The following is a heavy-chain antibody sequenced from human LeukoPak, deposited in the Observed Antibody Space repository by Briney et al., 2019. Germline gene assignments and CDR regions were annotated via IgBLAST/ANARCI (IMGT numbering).Heavy chain of an antibody. CDR1: GFTSSSYW. D-gene: IGHD1-26*01. CDR2: ISTTSDYI. Sequence: GGSLRLSCTASGFTSSSYWMSWVRQAPGKGLEWVSSISTTSDYIYYAGSVKGRFTVSRDNAKNSLFLQMNSLRAEDTAVYYCARGVGVTIRTSNFDYWGQGTLVTASS. V-gene: IGHV3-21*01. J-gene: IGHJ4*02. CDR3: ARGVGVTIRTSNFDY.